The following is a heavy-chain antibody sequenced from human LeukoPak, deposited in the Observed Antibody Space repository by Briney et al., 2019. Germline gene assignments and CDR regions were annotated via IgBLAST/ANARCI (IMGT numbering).Heavy chain of an antibody. CDR3: ARSYFFDY. CDR1: GYSFTNFW. V-gene: IGHV5-51*01. J-gene: IGHJ4*02. CDR2: IYPGDSDT. Sequence: GESLKISCKGSGYSFTNFWIGWVRQMPGKGLEWMGIIYPGDSDTKYSPSFQGQVTISADKSINTAYRQWSSLKASDSAMYYCARSYFFDYWGQGTLVTVSS.